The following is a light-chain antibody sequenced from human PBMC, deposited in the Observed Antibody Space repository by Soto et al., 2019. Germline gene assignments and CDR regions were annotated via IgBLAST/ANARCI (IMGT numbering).Light chain of an antibody. CDR2: EVS. CDR3: SSYTSSSTLV. CDR1: SSDVGGYEY. J-gene: IGLJ2*01. V-gene: IGLV2-14*01. Sequence: QSVLTQPASVSGSPGQSITISCTGTSSDVGGYEYVSWYQQHAGKAPKLMIYEVSNRPSGVSNRFSGSKSGNTASLTISGLQAEDEADYYCSSYTSSSTLVFGRGTQLTVL.